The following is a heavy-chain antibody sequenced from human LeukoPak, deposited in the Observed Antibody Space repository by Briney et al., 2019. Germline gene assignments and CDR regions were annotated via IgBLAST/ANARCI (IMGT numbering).Heavy chain of an antibody. CDR2: IYYSGST. J-gene: IGHJ4*02. CDR1: GGSISSSSYY. Sequence: SETLSLTCTVSGGSISSSSYYWGWIRQPPGKGLEWIGSIYYSGSTYYSPSLKSRVTISVDTSKNQFSLKLSSVTAADTAVYYCARDGYSSSPTGYFDYWGQGTLVTVSS. D-gene: IGHD6-13*01. CDR3: ARDGYSSSPTGYFDY. V-gene: IGHV4-39*07.